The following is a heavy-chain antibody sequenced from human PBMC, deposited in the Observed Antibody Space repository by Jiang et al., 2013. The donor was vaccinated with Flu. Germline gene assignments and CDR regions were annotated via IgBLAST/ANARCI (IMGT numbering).Heavy chain of an antibody. V-gene: IGHV4-31*02. Sequence: NGRTYXNPSLKSRVSTSVDTSKNQFSLKLNSVTAADTAVYFCARELFGSGCFDYWGQGTLVTVSS. CDR3: ARELFGSGCFDY. CDR2: NGRT. D-gene: IGHD3-10*01. J-gene: IGHJ4*02.